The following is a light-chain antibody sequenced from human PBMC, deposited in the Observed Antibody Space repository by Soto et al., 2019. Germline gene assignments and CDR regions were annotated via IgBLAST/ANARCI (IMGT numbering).Light chain of an antibody. CDR3: CSYVGRPV. J-gene: IGLJ3*02. V-gene: IGLV2-23*01. CDR1: SSDGGSYNL. Sequence: QSALTQPASVSGSPGQSITISCTGTSSDGGSYNLVSWYQQHPGKAPKLIIYEGTKRPSGVSNHFSGSTSGNTASLTISGLQAEDEADYYCCSYVGRPVFGGGTKLTVL. CDR2: EGT.